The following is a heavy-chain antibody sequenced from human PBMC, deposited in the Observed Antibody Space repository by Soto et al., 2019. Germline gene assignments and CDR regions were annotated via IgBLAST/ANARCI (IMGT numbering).Heavy chain of an antibody. CDR3: ATSTATDAFDI. J-gene: IGHJ3*02. CDR1: GFTFSDYG. CDR2: VRDDGSKT. V-gene: IGHV3-33*01. Sequence: QVQMVASGGGVVQPGKSLRLSCAASGFTFSDYGMHWVRQAPARGPEWVALVRDDGSKTYYADSVRSRFTISRDNSKNMFYLQMNSLRVEDTAIYYCATSTATDAFDIWGQGTMVTVSS.